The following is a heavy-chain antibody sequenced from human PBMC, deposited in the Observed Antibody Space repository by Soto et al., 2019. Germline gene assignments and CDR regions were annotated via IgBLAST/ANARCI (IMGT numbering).Heavy chain of an antibody. CDR1: GDSVFSISAA. CDR2: TYYRSKWYN. Sequence: SQSRSLTCAISGDSVFSISAAWNWIRQSPSRGLEWLGRTYYRSKWYNDYAVSVKSRITINPDTSKNQFSLQLNSVTPEDTAVYYCARGSSWLTGEFDYWGQGTLVTVSS. J-gene: IGHJ4*02. D-gene: IGHD6-13*01. V-gene: IGHV6-1*01. CDR3: ARGSSWLTGEFDY.